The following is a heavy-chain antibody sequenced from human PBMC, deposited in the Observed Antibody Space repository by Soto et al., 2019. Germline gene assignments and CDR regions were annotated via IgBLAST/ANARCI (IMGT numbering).Heavy chain of an antibody. V-gene: IGHV3-21*01. CDR2: ISSSSSYI. CDR1: GFTFSSYS. D-gene: IGHD3-16*01. J-gene: IGHJ6*03. CDR3: ARAVGLWDYYYMDV. Sequence: PGGSLRLSCAASGFTFSSYSMNWVRQAPGKGLEWVSSISSSSSYIYYADSVKGRFTISRDNAKNSLYLQMNSLRAEDTAVYYCARAVGLWDYYYMDVWGKGTTVTVSS.